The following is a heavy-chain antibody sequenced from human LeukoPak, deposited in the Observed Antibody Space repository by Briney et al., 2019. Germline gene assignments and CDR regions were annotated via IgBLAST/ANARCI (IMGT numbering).Heavy chain of an antibody. Sequence: ASVKVSCKASGYTFTAYYMHWVRHAPGQGLEWMGWINPNTGDTNYAQNFQGRVTMNRDTSISTAYMELSSLRSDDTAVYYCARSADGYTCGHFDFWGQGTLVTVSS. J-gene: IGHJ4*02. CDR2: INPNTGDT. D-gene: IGHD5-18*01. V-gene: IGHV1-2*02. CDR3: ARSADGYTCGHFDF. CDR1: GYTFTAYY.